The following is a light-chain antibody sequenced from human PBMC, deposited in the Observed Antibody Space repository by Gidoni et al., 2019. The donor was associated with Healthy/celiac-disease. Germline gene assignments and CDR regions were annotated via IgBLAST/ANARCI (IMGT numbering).Light chain of an antibody. Sequence: QSALTQPASVSGSPGQSITLSCTGTSSDIGGYNYVSWYQQHPGKAPKLMIYDVSNRHSGVSNRFSGSKSGNTASLTISGLQAEDEADYYCSSYTSSSVVFGGGTKLTVL. J-gene: IGLJ2*01. V-gene: IGLV2-14*01. CDR2: DVS. CDR3: SSYTSSSVV. CDR1: SSDIGGYNY.